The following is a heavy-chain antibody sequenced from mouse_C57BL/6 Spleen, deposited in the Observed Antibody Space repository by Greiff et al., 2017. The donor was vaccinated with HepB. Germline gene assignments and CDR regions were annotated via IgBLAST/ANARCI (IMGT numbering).Heavy chain of an antibody. CDR3: ARSDYGSSYFYAMDY. CDR1: GFNIKNTY. D-gene: IGHD1-1*01. J-gene: IGHJ4*01. V-gene: IGHV14-3*01. Sequence: VHVKQSVAELVRPGASVKLSCTASGFNIKNTYMHWVKQRPEQGLEWIGRIDPANGNTKYAPKFQGKATITADTSSNTAYLQLSSLTSEDTAIYYCARSDYGSSYFYAMDYWGQGTSVTVSS. CDR2: IDPANGNT.